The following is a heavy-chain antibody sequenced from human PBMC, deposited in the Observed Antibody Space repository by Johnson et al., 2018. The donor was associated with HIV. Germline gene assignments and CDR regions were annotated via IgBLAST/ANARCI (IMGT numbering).Heavy chain of an antibody. J-gene: IGHJ3*02. V-gene: IGHV3-33*01. CDR3: ARADGSGSYFGFEI. CDR2: IWYDGSNK. D-gene: IGHD3-10*01. CDR1: GFTFSSYG. Sequence: QVQLVESGGGVVQPGRSLRLSCAASGFTFSSYGMHWVRQAPGKGLEWVAVIWYDGSNKYYADSVKGRFTISRDNSKNTLYLQMYSLRAEDTAIYYCARADGSGSYFGFEIWGQGTMVTVSS.